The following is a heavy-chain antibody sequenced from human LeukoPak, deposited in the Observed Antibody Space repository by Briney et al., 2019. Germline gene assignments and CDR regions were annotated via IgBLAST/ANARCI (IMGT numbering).Heavy chain of an antibody. CDR3: ARSGLWFGESTTQGYYDY. Sequence: VASVKVSCKASGYTFTGYYMHWVRQAPGQGLEWMGWINPNSGGTNYAQKFQGWVTMTRDTSISTAYMELSRLRSDDTAVYYCARSGLWFGESTTQGYYDYWGQGTLVTVSS. CDR2: INPNSGGT. D-gene: IGHD3-10*01. J-gene: IGHJ4*02. CDR1: GYTFTGYY. V-gene: IGHV1-2*04.